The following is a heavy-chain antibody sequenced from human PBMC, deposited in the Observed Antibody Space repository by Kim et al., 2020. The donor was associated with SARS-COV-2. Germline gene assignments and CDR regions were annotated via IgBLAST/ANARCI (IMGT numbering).Heavy chain of an antibody. CDR2: ISYDGSTK. CDR3: AKSHVRGVILTWVQLSYYGMDV. CDR1: GFTFSSYG. Sequence: GGSLRLSCAASGFTFSSYGMHWVRQAPGKGLEWVAVISYDGSTKYYADSVKGRFTISRDNSKNTLYLQMNSLRAEDTAVYYCAKSHVRGVILTWVQLSYYGMDVWGQGTTVTVSS. V-gene: IGHV3-30*18. J-gene: IGHJ6*02. D-gene: IGHD3-10*01.